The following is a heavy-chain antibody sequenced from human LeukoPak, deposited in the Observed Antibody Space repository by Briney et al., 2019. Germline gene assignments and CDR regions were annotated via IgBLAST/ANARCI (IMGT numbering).Heavy chain of an antibody. Sequence: SETLSLTCSVSGGSISSYYWSWIRQPPGKGLEWIGCIYYSGSTYYNPSLKSRVTISVDTSKNQFSLKLSSVTAADTAVYYCARDDRGASYDYWGQGTLVTVSS. V-gene: IGHV4-59*06. CDR2: IYYSGST. J-gene: IGHJ4*02. D-gene: IGHD5-24*01. CDR3: ARDDRGASYDY. CDR1: GGSISSYY.